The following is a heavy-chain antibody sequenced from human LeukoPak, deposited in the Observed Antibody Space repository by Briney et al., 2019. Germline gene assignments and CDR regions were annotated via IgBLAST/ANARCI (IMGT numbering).Heavy chain of an antibody. CDR3: ARTSNTVTTFRSRRASFDY. D-gene: IGHD4-17*01. J-gene: IGHJ4*02. CDR1: GGSFSGYY. Sequence: PSETLSLTCAVYGGSFSGYYWSWIRQPPGKGLEWIGEINHSGSTNYNPSLKSRVTISVDTSKNQFSLKLSSVTAADTAVYYYARTSNTVTTFRSRRASFDYWGQGALVTVSS. CDR2: INHSGST. V-gene: IGHV4-34*01.